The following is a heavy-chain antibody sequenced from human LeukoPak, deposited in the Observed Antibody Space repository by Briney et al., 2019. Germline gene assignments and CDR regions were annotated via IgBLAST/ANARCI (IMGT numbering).Heavy chain of an antibody. J-gene: IGHJ4*02. Sequence: GGALRLSCAACGFTFRSYAMHWVRQAPGKGLEWVAVISYDGSNKYYADSVKGRFTISRDNSKNTLYLQMNSLRAEDTAVYYCARGRGGSYYFDYWGQGTLVTVSS. V-gene: IGHV3-30-3*01. D-gene: IGHD5-12*01. CDR1: GFTFRSYA. CDR3: ARGRGGSYYFDY. CDR2: ISYDGSNK.